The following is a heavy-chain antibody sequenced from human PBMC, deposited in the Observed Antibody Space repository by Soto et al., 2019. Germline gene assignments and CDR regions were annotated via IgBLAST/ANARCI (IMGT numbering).Heavy chain of an antibody. CDR3: AKARGANNCANYYGLDV. V-gene: IGHV3-30*18. D-gene: IGHD2-21*01. Sequence: QVQLVESGGGVVQSGKSLRLSCVASGFVFRDFGMHWVRQAPGQGLEWVALITYDGTYAHYPSVVQGRFTISRDDDRDTVSLQIDSLRPEYSGIYCCAKARGANNCANYYGLDVWGQGTTVTVSS. CDR2: ITYDGTYA. J-gene: IGHJ6*02. CDR1: GFVFRDFG.